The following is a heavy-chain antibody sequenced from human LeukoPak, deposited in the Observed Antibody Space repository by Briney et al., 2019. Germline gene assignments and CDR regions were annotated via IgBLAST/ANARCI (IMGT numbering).Heavy chain of an antibody. CDR1: GGSIGSYY. V-gene: IGHV4-59*01. J-gene: IGHJ2*01. D-gene: IGHD5-18*01. CDR2: IYYSGST. CDR3: ASEPSGYSYGWGYFDL. Sequence: PSETLSLTCTVSGGSIGSYYWSWIRQPPGKGLEWIGYIYYSGSTNYNPSLKSRVTISVDTSKNQFSLKLSSVTAADTAVYYCASEPSGYSYGWGYFDLWGRGTLVTVSS.